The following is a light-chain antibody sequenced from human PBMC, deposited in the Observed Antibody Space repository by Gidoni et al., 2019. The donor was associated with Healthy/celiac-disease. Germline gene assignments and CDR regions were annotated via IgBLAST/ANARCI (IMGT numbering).Light chain of an antibody. V-gene: IGLV2-8*01. CDR2: EVS. CDR1: ISDVGGYNY. Sequence: QSALTQPPSASGSPGQSVTISCTGTISDVGGYNYVSWYQQHPGKAPKLMIYEVSKRPSGVPDRFSGSKSGNTASLTVSGLQAEDEADYYCSSYAGRVVFGGGTKLTVL. CDR3: SSYAGRVV. J-gene: IGLJ2*01.